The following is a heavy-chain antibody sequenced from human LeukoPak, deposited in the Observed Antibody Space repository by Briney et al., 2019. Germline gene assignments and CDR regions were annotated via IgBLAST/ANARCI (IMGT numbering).Heavy chain of an antibody. CDR1: GFIFSSYA. D-gene: IGHD6-19*01. CDR3: ASNRWLPN. V-gene: IGHV3-7*01. Sequence: GGSLRLSCAASGFIFSSYAMSWVRQAPGKGLEWVANINQDGSEKNYVDSVKGRFTISRDNAKNSLYLQMNSLRAEDTAVYYCASNRWLPNWGQGTLVTVSS. CDR2: INQDGSEK. J-gene: IGHJ4*02.